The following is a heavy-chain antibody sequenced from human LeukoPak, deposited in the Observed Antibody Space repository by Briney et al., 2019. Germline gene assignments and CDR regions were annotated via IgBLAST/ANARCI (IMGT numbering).Heavy chain of an antibody. V-gene: IGHV3-15*01. CDR1: GFTFTNAW. CDR2: IKTKTEVGTT. D-gene: IGHD3-10*01. J-gene: IGHJ5*02. Sequence: GGSLRPSCAASGFTFTNAWMSWVRQAPGKGLEWVGRIKTKTEVGTTDYAAPVKGRFTISRDDSKNTPYLQMNSLKTEDTAVYYCSTDRHGSDSFDPWGQGTLVTVSS. CDR3: STDRHGSDSFDP.